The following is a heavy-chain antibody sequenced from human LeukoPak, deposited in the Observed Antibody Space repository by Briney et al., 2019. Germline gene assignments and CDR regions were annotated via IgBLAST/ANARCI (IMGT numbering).Heavy chain of an antibody. CDR3: ARLGCSGGSCEDY. D-gene: IGHD2-15*01. CDR2: IHYSGST. CDR1: GASISSHY. V-gene: IGHV4-59*08. J-gene: IGHJ4*02. Sequence: SETLSLTCSVSGASISSHYWSWIRQPPGKGLEWIGYIHYSGSTNCNPSLKSRVTISLDTSKNQFSLKLSSVTAADTAVYYCARLGCSGGSCEDYWGQGTLVTVSS.